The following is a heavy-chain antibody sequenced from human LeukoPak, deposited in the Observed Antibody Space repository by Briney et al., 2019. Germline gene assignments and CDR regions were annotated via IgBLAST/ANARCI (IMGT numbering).Heavy chain of an antibody. CDR2: TYYRSRWYN. J-gene: IGHJ3*02. CDR1: GDSVSRNSAV. CDR3: ASSRSPFSSAEAFDI. Sequence: SQTLSLTCAISGDSVSRNSAVWNWIRQSPSRGLEWLGRTYYRSRWYNDYEVSVKSRITINADTSKNQFSLQLNSVTPEDTAVYYCASSRSPFSSAEAFDIWGQGSMVTVSS. D-gene: IGHD3-16*01. V-gene: IGHV6-1*01.